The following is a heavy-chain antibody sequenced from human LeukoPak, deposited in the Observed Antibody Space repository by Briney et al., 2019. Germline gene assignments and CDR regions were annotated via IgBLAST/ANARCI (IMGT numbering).Heavy chain of an antibody. CDR2: ITSDGSKT. CDR1: GFIFSTYS. V-gene: IGHV3-74*01. CDR3: AKSRDAAFDI. Sequence: PGGSLRLSCATSGFIFSTYSMHWIRQGPGKGLVWVSRITSDGSKTDYADSVKGRFTIARDNTRNTLYLQMNSLRSEDTAVYYCAKSRDAAFDIWGRGTMVTVSS. J-gene: IGHJ3*02. D-gene: IGHD2-2*01.